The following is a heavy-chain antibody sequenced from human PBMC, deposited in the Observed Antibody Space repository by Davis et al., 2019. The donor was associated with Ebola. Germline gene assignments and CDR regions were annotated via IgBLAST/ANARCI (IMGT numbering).Heavy chain of an antibody. CDR2: ITSSGGST. V-gene: IGHV3-23*01. D-gene: IGHD6-19*01. J-gene: IGHJ6*04. CDR3: AKGGSGWPSDYSYGMGV. CDR1: GFTFSSFA. Sequence: GGSLRLSCAASGFTFSSFAMTWARQAPGKVLALVSAITSSGGSTYYADSVKGRFTISRDNSKNTLYLQMNSLTVEDTAVYYCAKGGSGWPSDYSYGMGVWGKGTTVTVSS.